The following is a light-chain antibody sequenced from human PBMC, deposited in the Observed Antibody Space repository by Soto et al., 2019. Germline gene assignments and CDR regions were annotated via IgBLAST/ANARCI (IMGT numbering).Light chain of an antibody. CDR2: GAS. CDR3: QQSDQWPIT. Sequence: EIVMTQSPATLSVSPVERATLSCRASDCVSINLAWYQQRRVQAPLPLIYGASARALGIPARYSGSGSGTEFSFTVTRLQSEDFAVYYCQQSDQWPITFGQGTRLEIK. CDR1: DCVSIN. V-gene: IGKV3-15*01. J-gene: IGKJ5*01.